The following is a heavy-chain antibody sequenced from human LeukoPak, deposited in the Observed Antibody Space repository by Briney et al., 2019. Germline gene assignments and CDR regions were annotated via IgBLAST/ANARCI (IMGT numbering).Heavy chain of an antibody. V-gene: IGHV3-7*01. CDR3: AMGDYFDY. CDR2: INQYESEK. Sequence: PGGSLRLSCAASGFTFSSSWMSWVRQAPGKGLEWVANINQYESEKYYVDSVKGRFTISRDNAKNSLYLQMNSLRVEDTAMYYCAMGDYFDYWGQGTLVTVSS. CDR1: GFTFSSSW. J-gene: IGHJ4*02.